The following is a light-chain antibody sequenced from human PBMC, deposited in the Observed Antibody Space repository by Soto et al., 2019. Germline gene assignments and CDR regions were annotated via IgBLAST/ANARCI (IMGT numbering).Light chain of an antibody. CDR2: KAS. CDR3: QQYDSYPHT. Sequence: DIQMTQSPSTLSASVGDRVTITCRASQSISRWLACYQQKPGKAPQFMIYKASRVHSRVPSRFSGSGSGTEFTLTISSLQPDEFATYYCQQYDSYPHTFGQGTKLEIK. CDR1: QSISRW. J-gene: IGKJ2*01. V-gene: IGKV1-5*03.